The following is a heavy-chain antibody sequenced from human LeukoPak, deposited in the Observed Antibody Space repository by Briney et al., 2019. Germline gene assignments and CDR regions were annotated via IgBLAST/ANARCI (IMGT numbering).Heavy chain of an antibody. CDR3: ARSRDYYGSGRESSIYNWFDP. CDR2: IIPIFGTA. D-gene: IGHD3-10*01. V-gene: IGHV1-69*13. CDR1: GGTFSSYA. Sequence: SVKVSCKASGGTFSSYAISWVRQAPGQGLEWMGGIIPIFGTANYAQKFQGRVTITADESTSTAYMELSSLRSEDTAVYYCARSRDYYGSGRESSIYNWFDPWGQGTLVTVSS. J-gene: IGHJ5*02.